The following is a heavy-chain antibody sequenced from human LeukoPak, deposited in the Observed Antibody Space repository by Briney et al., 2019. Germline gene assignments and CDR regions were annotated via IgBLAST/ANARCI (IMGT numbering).Heavy chain of an antibody. D-gene: IGHD3-3*01. V-gene: IGHV1-8*03. Sequence: GASVKVSCKASGYTFTSYDINWVRQATGQGLEWMGWMNPNSGNTGYAQKFQGRVTITRNTSISTAYMGLSSLRSEDTAVYYCARGGFLEWSHFDYWGQGTLVTVSS. CDR1: GYTFTSYD. CDR3: ARGGFLEWSHFDY. J-gene: IGHJ4*02. CDR2: MNPNSGNT.